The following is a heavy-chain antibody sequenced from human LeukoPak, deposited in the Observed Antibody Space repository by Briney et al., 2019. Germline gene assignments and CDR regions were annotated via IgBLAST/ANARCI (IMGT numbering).Heavy chain of an antibody. CDR1: GFTFNTYS. CDR2: ISSGSGAM. Sequence: PGGSLRLSCVASGFTFNTYSMNWVRQAPGKELEWISYISSGSGAMYYADSVQGRFTISRDNSKNTLYLQMNSLRAEDTAVYYCARVGEDDYWGQGTLVTVSS. J-gene: IGHJ4*02. D-gene: IGHD3-16*01. V-gene: IGHV3-48*01. CDR3: ARVGEDDY.